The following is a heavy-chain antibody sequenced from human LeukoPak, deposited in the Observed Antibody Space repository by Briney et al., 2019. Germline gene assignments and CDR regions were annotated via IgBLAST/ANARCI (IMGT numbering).Heavy chain of an antibody. D-gene: IGHD6-13*01. CDR2: ISGSGGST. CDR3: AKVPNSSSWYFGAFDI. V-gene: IGHV3-23*01. J-gene: IGHJ3*02. CDR1: GFTFSSYA. Sequence: GGSLRLSCAASGFTFSSYAMSWVRQAPGKGLEWVSAISGSGGSTYYADSVKGRFTISRDNSKNTLYLRMNSLRAEDTAVYYCAKVPNSSSWYFGAFDIWGQGTMVTVSS.